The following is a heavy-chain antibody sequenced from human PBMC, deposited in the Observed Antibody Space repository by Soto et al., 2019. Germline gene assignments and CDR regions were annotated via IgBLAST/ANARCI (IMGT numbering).Heavy chain of an antibody. V-gene: IGHV1-69*08. CDR3: AGDRGAVGFFDS. D-gene: IGHD4-17*01. Sequence: QVQLVQSGAEMRKPGSSVKVSCKASGDTFGSYTLSWLRRAPGLGLEWMARILPAHGIANYAQKFQDKVTIYADMSTQTPYLEITSLNSGDTAVFFSAGDRGAVGFFDSWGRGTLVTVSS. CDR1: GDTFGSYT. J-gene: IGHJ4*02. CDR2: ILPAHGIA.